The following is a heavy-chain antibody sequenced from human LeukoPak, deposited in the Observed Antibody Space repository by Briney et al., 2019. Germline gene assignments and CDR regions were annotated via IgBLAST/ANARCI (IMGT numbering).Heavy chain of an antibody. V-gene: IGHV3-30*03. CDR3: ARRRGLLMYYFDY. Sequence: TGRSLRLSCAASGFTFRNYAMFWVRQAPGKGLEWVAIISSDGNAKYYTDSVKGRFTISRGNSKNTLYLQMNSLRAEDTAVYYCARRRGLLMYYFDYWGQGTLVTVSS. D-gene: IGHD1-26*01. J-gene: IGHJ4*02. CDR2: ISSDGNAK. CDR1: GFTFRNYA.